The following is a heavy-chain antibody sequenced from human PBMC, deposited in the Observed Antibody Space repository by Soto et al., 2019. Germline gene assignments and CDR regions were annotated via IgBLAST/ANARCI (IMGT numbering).Heavy chain of an antibody. CDR3: ARVPYHYARGTYRPRWFDP. V-gene: IGHV4-38-2*02. CDR1: GYSISRGYY. D-gene: IGHD3-16*02. Sequence: SETLSLTCTVSGYSISRGYYWGWIRQPPGKGLQWIGTIYHDGTTYSNPSLNGRVTISVSTSQNRFSLTLRSVTAADTAVYYCARVPYHYARGTYRPRWFDPWGRGTLVTVSS. CDR2: IYHDGTT. J-gene: IGHJ5*02.